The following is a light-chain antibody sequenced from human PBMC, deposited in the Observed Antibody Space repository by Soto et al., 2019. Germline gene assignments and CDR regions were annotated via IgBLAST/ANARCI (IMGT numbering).Light chain of an antibody. CDR2: SVS. CDR3: MNAVQTLT. V-gene: IGKV2-28*01. Sequence: DLVMTQSPLSLSVTPGEPASISCRSSQSPLHRNGNIYLDWYLQKPGKSPQLLIYSVSNRASGVPERFSGSGSGTDFTLKISRVEAEDVGIYYCMNAVQTLTCGGGTKVEI. J-gene: IGKJ4*01. CDR1: QSPLHRNGNIY.